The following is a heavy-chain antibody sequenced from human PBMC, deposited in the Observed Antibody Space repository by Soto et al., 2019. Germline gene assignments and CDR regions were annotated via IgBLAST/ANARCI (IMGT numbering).Heavy chain of an antibody. CDR2: IGRRANNYAT. Sequence: EVQLVESGGGLVQPGGSLKLSCAASGFTLSGSTMHWVRQAPGKGLEWIGRIGRRANNYATTYAASVKGRFTISRDDSKNTAYLQMNTLQTEDAAVYYCTTPCEAYWGQGTLVTVSS. J-gene: IGHJ4*02. V-gene: IGHV3-73*02. CDR3: TTPCEAY. CDR1: GFTLSGST.